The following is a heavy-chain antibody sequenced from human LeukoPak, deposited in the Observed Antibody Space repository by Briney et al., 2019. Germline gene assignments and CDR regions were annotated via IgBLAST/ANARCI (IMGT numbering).Heavy chain of an antibody. CDR2: ISYDGSNK. CDR1: GFTFSSYA. Sequence: GGSLRLSCAASGFTFSSYAMHWVRQAPGKGLEWVAVISYDGSNKYYADSVKSRFTVSRDNSKNTLYLQMNSLRAEDTAVYYCARGGRIVGATLDYWGQGTLVTVSS. CDR3: ARGGRIVGATLDY. D-gene: IGHD1-26*01. J-gene: IGHJ4*02. V-gene: IGHV3-30-3*01.